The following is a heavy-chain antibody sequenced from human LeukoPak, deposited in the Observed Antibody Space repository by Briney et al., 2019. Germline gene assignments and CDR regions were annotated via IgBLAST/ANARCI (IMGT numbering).Heavy chain of an antibody. Sequence: SGGSLRLSCAASGFTFSTYWMTWVRQAPGKGPEWVANIKQDGSEKYYVDSVKGRFTVSRDNAKNSLYLQMNSLRAEDTAVYYCARDPPVTARDWGQGTLVTVSS. CDR2: IKQDGSEK. D-gene: IGHD2-21*02. J-gene: IGHJ4*02. CDR3: ARDPPVTARD. V-gene: IGHV3-7*01. CDR1: GFTFSTYW.